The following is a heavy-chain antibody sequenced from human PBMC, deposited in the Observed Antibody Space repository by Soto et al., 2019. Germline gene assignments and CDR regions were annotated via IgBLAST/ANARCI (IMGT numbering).Heavy chain of an antibody. CDR1: GYTITDNY. Sequence: ASVKVSCKASGYTITDNYLHWVRQAPGQGLEWMGWINPNSGGTNYAQKFQGRVTMTRDTSISTAYMELSRLRSDDTAVFYCARAPKVYGSSLATWGQGTPVTASS. CDR3: ARAPKVYGSSLAT. V-gene: IGHV1-2*02. D-gene: IGHD6-19*01. CDR2: INPNSGGT. J-gene: IGHJ5*02.